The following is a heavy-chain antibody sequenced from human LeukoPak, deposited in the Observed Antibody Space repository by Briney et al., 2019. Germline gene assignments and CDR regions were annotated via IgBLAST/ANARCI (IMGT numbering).Heavy chain of an antibody. CDR1: GFTFDDYA. CDR3: AIDEFYAFYI. V-gene: IGHV3-43*02. Sequence: GGSLRLSCAASGFTFDDYAMHWVRQAPGKGLEWVSLISGDGGSTYYADSVKGRFTISRDNAKNSLYLQMNSLRDEDTAVYYCAIDEFYAFYIWGQGTMVTVSS. CDR2: ISGDGGST. J-gene: IGHJ3*02. D-gene: IGHD3-10*01.